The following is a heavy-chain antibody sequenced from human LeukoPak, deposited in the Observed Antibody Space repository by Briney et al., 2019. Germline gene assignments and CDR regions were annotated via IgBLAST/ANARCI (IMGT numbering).Heavy chain of an antibody. CDR2: IYHSGST. Sequence: SETLSLTCAVSGYSISSGHYWGWIRQPPGKGLEWIGSIYHSGSTYYNPSLKSRVTISVDTSKNQFSLKLSSVTAADTAVYYCARLPLHSYFDYWGQGTLVTVSS. CDR1: GYSISSGHY. CDR3: ARLPLHSYFDY. J-gene: IGHJ4*02. V-gene: IGHV4-38-2*01.